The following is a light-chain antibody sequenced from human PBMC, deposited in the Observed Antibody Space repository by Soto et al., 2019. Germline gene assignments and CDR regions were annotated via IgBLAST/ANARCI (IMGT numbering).Light chain of an antibody. Sequence: QSVLTQPPSASGTPGQRVTISCSGSSSNIGSNTVTWYQQLPGTAPKLLIYNINQRPSGVPDRFSGSKSGTSASLAISGLQSDDEADYYCAAWDDSLNGVVFGGGTKLTVL. CDR1: SSNIGSNT. CDR3: AAWDDSLNGVV. V-gene: IGLV1-44*01. CDR2: NIN. J-gene: IGLJ2*01.